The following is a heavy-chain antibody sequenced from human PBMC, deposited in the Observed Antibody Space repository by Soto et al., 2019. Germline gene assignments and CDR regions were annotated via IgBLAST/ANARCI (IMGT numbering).Heavy chain of an antibody. J-gene: IGHJ4*02. CDR3: AHTEVVGATFSY. CDR2: IYYDDDK. D-gene: IGHD1-26*01. Sequence: SGPTLVNPTQTLTLTCTFSGFSLSASGVGVGWIRQPPGKALEWLALIYYDDDKRYSPSLKSRLTITKDTSKNQVVLTLTNMDPVDTATYYCAHTEVVGATFSYWGQGALVTVSS. CDR1: GFSLSASGVG. V-gene: IGHV2-5*02.